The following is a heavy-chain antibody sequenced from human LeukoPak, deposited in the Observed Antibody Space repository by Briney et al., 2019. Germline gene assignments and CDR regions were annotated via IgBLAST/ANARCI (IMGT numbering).Heavy chain of an antibody. D-gene: IGHD2-21*02. CDR1: GFTFSSYS. Sequence: GGSLRLSCAASGFTFSSYSMNWVRQAPGKGLEWVSYISSSSSTIYYADSVKGRFTISRDNAKNSLYLQMNSLRDEDTAVYYCARVTAYCGGDCYSEDYWGQGTPVTVSS. CDR3: ARVTAYCGGDCYSEDY. V-gene: IGHV3-48*02. CDR2: ISSSSSTI. J-gene: IGHJ4*02.